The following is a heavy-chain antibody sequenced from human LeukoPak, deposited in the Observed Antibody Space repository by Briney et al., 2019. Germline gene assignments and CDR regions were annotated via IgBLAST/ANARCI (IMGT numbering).Heavy chain of an antibody. CDR3: AKVISYDSRGYYDPLDY. CDR1: GYSISSGYY. J-gene: IGHJ4*02. V-gene: IGHV4-38-2*02. Sequence: SETLSLTCTVSGYSISSGYYWGWIRQPPGKGLEWIGSIYHSGSTYYNPSLKSRVTISVDTSKNQFSLKLSSVTAEDTAVYYCAKVISYDSRGYYDPLDYWGQGTLVTVSS. CDR2: IYHSGST. D-gene: IGHD3-22*01.